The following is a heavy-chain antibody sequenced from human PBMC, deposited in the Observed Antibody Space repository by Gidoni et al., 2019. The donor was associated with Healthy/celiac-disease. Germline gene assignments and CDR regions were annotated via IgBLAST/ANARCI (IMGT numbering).Heavy chain of an antibody. CDR3: ARDPPGPVPYSSSWYFFLDY. CDR1: GYNFTSYG. V-gene: IGHV1-18*01. Sequence: QVQLVQSGAEVKKPGAAVKVSCKASGYNFTSYGIVRVLQAPGQGREWMGWSSAYNRNTNYAQKLQGRVTMTTDTSTSTAYMELRSLRSDDTAVYYCARDPPGPVPYSSSWYFFLDYWGQGTLVTVSS. D-gene: IGHD6-13*01. J-gene: IGHJ4*02. CDR2: SSAYNRNT.